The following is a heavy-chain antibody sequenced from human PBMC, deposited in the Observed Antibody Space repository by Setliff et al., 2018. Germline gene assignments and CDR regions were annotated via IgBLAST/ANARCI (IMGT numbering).Heavy chain of an antibody. CDR1: GYTFTSYD. CDR3: ARQDNWNYVLRS. J-gene: IGHJ4*02. Sequence: APVKVSCKASGYTFTSYDINWVRQATGQGLEWMGWMNPNSGNTGYAQKFQGRVTMTRNTSISTAYMELSSLRSEDTAVYYCARQDNWNYVLRSWGQGTLVTVSS. V-gene: IGHV1-8*02. CDR2: MNPNSGNT. D-gene: IGHD1-7*01.